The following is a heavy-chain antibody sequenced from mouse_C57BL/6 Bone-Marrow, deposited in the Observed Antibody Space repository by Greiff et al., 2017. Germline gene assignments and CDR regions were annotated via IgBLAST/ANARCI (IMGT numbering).Heavy chain of an antibody. CDR1: GVDFSRYW. V-gene: IGHV4-1*01. CDR3: ASAWFAY. CDR2: INPDSSTI. J-gene: IGHJ3*01. Sequence: EAAGVDFSRYWMCWVRRAPGQGLEWIGEINPDSSTINYAPSLKYKFIISRDNAKNTLYLQMSKVRSEDTALYYCASAWFAYWGQGTLVTVSA.